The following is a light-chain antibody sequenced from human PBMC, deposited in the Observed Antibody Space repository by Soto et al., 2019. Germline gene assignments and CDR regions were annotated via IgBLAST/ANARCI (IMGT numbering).Light chain of an antibody. V-gene: IGKV3-11*01. CDR1: QSVSRS. Sequence: ELVITQSPSSLSVSPGERATLSCRASQSVSRSLAWYQQKPGQAPRLLIYDASNRATGIPARFSGSGSGTDFTLIISSLEPEDFAVYYCQQRSNWPFLTFGGGTKVDIK. CDR2: DAS. J-gene: IGKJ4*01. CDR3: QQRSNWPFLT.